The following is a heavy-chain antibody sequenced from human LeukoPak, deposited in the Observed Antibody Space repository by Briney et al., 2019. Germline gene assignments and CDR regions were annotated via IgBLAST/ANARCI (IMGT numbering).Heavy chain of an antibody. D-gene: IGHD1-26*01. J-gene: IGHJ3*01. V-gene: IGHV1-2*02. CDR1: GYSFTAFY. CDR2: IHPRRGDT. Sequence: ASVKVSCKTSGYSFTAFYIHWVRQAPGQGLEWMGWIHPRRGDTNYAQKFQGRVTMARDTSISTAYMDLSRLKSDDTAVYYCAREGYGGGQDFDVWGQGTMVTVSS. CDR3: AREGYGGGQDFDV.